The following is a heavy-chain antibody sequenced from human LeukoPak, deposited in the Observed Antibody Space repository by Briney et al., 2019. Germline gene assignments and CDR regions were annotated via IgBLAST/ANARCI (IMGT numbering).Heavy chain of an antibody. Sequence: SETLSLTCTVSGGSISSYYWSWIRQPAGKGLEWIGRIYTSGGTNYNPSLKSRVTMSVDTSKNQFSLKLSSVTAADTAVYYCARDTLYSEATGWFDPWGQGTLVTVSS. CDR1: GGSISSYY. V-gene: IGHV4-4*07. CDR2: IYTSGGT. CDR3: ARDTLYSEATGWFDP. J-gene: IGHJ5*02. D-gene: IGHD5-12*01.